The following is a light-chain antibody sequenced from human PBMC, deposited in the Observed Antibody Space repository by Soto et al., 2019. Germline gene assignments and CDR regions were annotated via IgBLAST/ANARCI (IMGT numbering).Light chain of an antibody. J-gene: IGKJ4*01. CDR2: GAS. V-gene: IGKV3-20*01. Sequence: EIVLTQSPGTLALSPGERATLSCSASQIVSSTYLAWFQQKPGQAPRLLIYGASTRATGIPDRFSGSGSGTDSTLTISGLEPEDFALYYCQQYGVTPPNSFGGGTKVEV. CDR3: QQYGVTPPNS. CDR1: QIVSSTY.